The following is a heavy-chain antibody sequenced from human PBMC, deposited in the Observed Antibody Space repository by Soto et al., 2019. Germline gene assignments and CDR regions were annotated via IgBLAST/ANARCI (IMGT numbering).Heavy chain of an antibody. D-gene: IGHD3-10*01. V-gene: IGHV3-21*01. J-gene: IGHJ4*02. CDR2: ISSSSSYI. CDR1: GFTFSSYS. Sequence: EVQLVESGGGLVKPGGSLRLSCAASGFTFSSYSMNWVRQAPGKGLEWVSSISSSSSYIYYADSVKGRFTISRDNDKNSLYLQMNSLRAEDTAVYYCAREIERTYYYGSGSYGFDYWGQGTLVTVSS. CDR3: AREIERTYYYGSGSYGFDY.